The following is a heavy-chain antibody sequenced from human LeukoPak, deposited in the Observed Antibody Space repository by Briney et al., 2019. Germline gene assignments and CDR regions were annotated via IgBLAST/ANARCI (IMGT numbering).Heavy chain of an antibody. CDR3: ARGGPIVVVPADNWNYADY. Sequence: SVKVSCKASGGTFSSYAISWVRQAPGQGLEWMGGIIPIFGTANYAQKFQGRVTITRNTSISTAYMELSSLRSEDTAVYYCARGGPIVVVPADNWNYADYWGQGTLVTVSS. V-gene: IGHV1-69*05. J-gene: IGHJ4*02. D-gene: IGHD2-2*01. CDR2: IIPIFGTA. CDR1: GGTFSSYA.